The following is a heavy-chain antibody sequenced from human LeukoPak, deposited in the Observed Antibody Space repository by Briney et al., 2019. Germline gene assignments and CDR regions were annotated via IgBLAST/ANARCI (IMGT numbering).Heavy chain of an antibody. Sequence: GGSLRLSCAASGFTFSSYSMNWVRQAPGKGLEWVSSISSSSSYIYYADSVKGRFTISRGNAKNSLYLQMNSLRAEDTAVYYCARYFDWLLRENYYYYYMDVWGKGTTVTVSS. CDR1: GFTFSSYS. V-gene: IGHV3-21*01. CDR3: ARYFDWLLRENYYYYYMDV. CDR2: ISSSSSYI. J-gene: IGHJ6*03. D-gene: IGHD3-9*01.